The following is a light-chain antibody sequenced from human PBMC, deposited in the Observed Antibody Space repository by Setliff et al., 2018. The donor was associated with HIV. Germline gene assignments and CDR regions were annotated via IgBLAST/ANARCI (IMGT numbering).Light chain of an antibody. CDR3: SSYTTISTYV. V-gene: IGLV2-14*03. J-gene: IGLJ1*01. Sequence: QSALTQPAYVSGSPGQSITISCTGTSSDVGGYKYVSWYQQHPGKAPKLMIYDVGNRPSGVSNRFSGSKSGNTASLTISGLQAEDEADYYCSSYTTISTYVFGTGTKVTVL. CDR2: DVG. CDR1: SSDVGGYKY.